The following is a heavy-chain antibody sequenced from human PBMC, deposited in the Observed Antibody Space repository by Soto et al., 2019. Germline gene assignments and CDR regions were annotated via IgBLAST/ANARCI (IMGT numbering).Heavy chain of an antibody. CDR2: ISDYNGNT. D-gene: IGHD3-10*01. V-gene: IGHV1-18*01. CDR3: AREYGSGSRFDY. CDR1: GYTFTSYG. Sequence: HVQLVQSGAEVKKPGASVKVSCKASGYTFTSYGISCVRQDPGQGLEWMGWISDYNGNTNYAQKLQGRVTMTTDTSTSTAYMERRSLRSYDTAVYYCAREYGSGSRFDYWVQGTLFTVSS. J-gene: IGHJ4*02.